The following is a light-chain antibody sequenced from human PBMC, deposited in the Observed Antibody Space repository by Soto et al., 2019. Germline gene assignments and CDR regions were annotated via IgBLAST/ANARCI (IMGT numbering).Light chain of an antibody. CDR3: QLYGVSSPRIT. CDR2: GAT. J-gene: IGKJ5*01. CDR1: QTVSASY. Sequence: DIVMTQSPLSLPVTPGEPATLSCRASQTVSASYLAWYQQKPGQAPRLLIYGATNRIIGIPDRFSGSVSGTDFTLTISRLEPEDFAVYYCQLYGVSSPRITFGQGTRLENK. V-gene: IGKV3-20*01.